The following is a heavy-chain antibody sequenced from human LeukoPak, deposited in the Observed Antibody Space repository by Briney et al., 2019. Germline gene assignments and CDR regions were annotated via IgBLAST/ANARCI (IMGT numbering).Heavy chain of an antibody. D-gene: IGHD2-21*02. V-gene: IGHV4-34*01. CDR3: ARGSGDSPFDY. Sequence: SETRSLTCAVYGGSFSGYYWSWIRQPPGKGLEWIGEINHSGSTNYNPSLKSRVTISVDTSKNQFSLKLSSVTAADTAVYYCARGSGDSPFDYWGQGTLVTVSS. CDR1: GGSFSGYY. CDR2: INHSGST. J-gene: IGHJ4*02.